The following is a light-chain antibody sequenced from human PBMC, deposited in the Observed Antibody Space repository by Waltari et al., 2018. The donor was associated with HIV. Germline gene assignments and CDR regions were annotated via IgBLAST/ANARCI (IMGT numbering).Light chain of an antibody. CDR1: SSDVGGYNY. V-gene: IGLV2-14*01. CDR3: SSYTSSSTWV. J-gene: IGLJ3*02. Sequence: QSALTQPASVSGSPGQSITISCTGTSSDVGGYNYVSWYQQHPGKAPKLMIYDVSNRPPGVSNRFSGSKSGNTASLTISGLRAEDEADYYCSSYTSSSTWVFGGGTKLTVL. CDR2: DVS.